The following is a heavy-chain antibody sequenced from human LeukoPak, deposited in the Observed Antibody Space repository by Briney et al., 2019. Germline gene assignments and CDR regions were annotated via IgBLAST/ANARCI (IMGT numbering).Heavy chain of an antibody. V-gene: IGHV3-7*01. CDR2: IKQDGSEK. Sequence: PGGSLRLSCATSGFTFSNYWMTWVRQAPGKGLEWVANIKQDGSEKYYVDSVKGRFTISRDNAKNSVDLHMSSLRAEDTAVYYCARAMRVAAAGFDYWGQGTLVTVSS. D-gene: IGHD6-13*01. CDR1: GFTFSNYW. CDR3: ARAMRVAAAGFDY. J-gene: IGHJ4*02.